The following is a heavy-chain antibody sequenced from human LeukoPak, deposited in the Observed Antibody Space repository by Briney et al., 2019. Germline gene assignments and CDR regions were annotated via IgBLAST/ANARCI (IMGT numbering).Heavy chain of an antibody. Sequence: GGSLRLSCAASGFTFSSYAMSWVRQAPGKGLEWVSAIRDSGDTTYADSVKGRFTISRDNSKNTLYLQMNSLRAEDTAVYYCAKDLDSSSSGVRFDYWGQGTLVTVSS. D-gene: IGHD6-6*01. CDR3: AKDLDSSSSGVRFDY. V-gene: IGHV3-23*01. J-gene: IGHJ4*02. CDR1: GFTFSSYA. CDR2: IRDSGDTT.